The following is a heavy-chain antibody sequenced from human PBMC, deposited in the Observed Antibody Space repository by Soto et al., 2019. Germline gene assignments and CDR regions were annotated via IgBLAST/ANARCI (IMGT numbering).Heavy chain of an antibody. Sequence: EVQLVESGGGSVQPGGSLRLSCPASGITLSHFWIHWVRQAPGKGLVWVARIDNGGSGTSYADFAKGRFTISKDDAKNTLYLQMNSLRAEDTSLYYCTTTFEHWGRGTLVTVSS. CDR2: IDNGGSGT. CDR1: GITLSHFW. CDR3: TTTFEH. J-gene: IGHJ4*02. V-gene: IGHV3-74*01.